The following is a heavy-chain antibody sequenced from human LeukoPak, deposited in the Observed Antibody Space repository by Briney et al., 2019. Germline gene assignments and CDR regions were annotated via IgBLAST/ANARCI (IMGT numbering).Heavy chain of an antibody. Sequence: ASVKVSCKASGYTFTGYYMHWVRQAPGQGLEGMGWINPNSGGTNYAQKFQGRVIMTRDTSISTAYMELSRLRSDDTAVYYCARELVPAFSYYGMDVWGQGTTVTVSS. D-gene: IGHD2-2*01. CDR2: INPNSGGT. V-gene: IGHV1-2*02. CDR3: ARELVPAFSYYGMDV. J-gene: IGHJ6*02. CDR1: GYTFTGYY.